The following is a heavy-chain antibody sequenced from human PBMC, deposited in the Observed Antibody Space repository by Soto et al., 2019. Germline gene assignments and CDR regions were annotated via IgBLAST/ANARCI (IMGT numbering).Heavy chain of an antibody. CDR3: AREKDYGMDV. J-gene: IGHJ6*02. Sequence: GGSLRLSCAASVFTFSSYGMDWVRQAPGKGLDWVAVIWYDGSNKYYADSVKGRFTISRDNSKNTLCLQMNSLRAEDTAVYYCAREKDYGMDVWGQGTTVTVSS. CDR2: IWYDGSNK. V-gene: IGHV3-33*01. CDR1: VFTFSSYG.